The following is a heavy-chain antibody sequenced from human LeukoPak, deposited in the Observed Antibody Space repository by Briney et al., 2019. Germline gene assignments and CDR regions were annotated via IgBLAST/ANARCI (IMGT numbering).Heavy chain of an antibody. CDR1: GYSISTDYY. J-gene: IGHJ4*01. V-gene: IGHV4-38-2*02. CDR2: STHRGST. CDR3: ARVGDTSGYFQHFDY. Sequence: PSETLSLTCSVSGYSISTDYYWGGIRQAPGKGLEWIGISTHRGSTKYEAALKSRLTISPDTSKNQLPLKLSSVTAEDTAVYYSARVGDTSGYFQHFDYWGQGILVTVSS. D-gene: IGHD3-22*01.